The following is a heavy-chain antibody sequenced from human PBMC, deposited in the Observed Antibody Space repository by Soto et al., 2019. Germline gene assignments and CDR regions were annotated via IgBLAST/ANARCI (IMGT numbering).Heavy chain of an antibody. Sequence: GASVKVSCKASGYSFTSYAMHWVRQAPGQRLEWMGWINTGNGNTRYSQKFQGRVTITRDTSASTAYMELSSLRSEDTAVFYCARDRGEYYDRSDYYSTFDYWGQGTLVTVSS. CDR1: GYSFTSYA. V-gene: IGHV1-3*04. CDR2: INTGNGNT. J-gene: IGHJ4*02. CDR3: ARDRGEYYDRSDYYSTFDY. D-gene: IGHD3-22*01.